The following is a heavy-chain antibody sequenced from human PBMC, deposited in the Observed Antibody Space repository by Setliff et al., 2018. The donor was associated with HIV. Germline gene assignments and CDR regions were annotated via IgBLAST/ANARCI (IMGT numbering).Heavy chain of an antibody. V-gene: IGHV4-61*05. CDR1: GASVSINSRY. CDR3: ARRPLDTGIDS. Sequence: PSETLSLTCTVSGASVSINSRYWAWIRQPPGKTLEYIGYIHYTGSTTYSTSLKSRATISVDTSKNQFSLKLNSVTAADTAVYYCARRPLDTGIDSWGQGTLVTVPS. D-gene: IGHD5-18*01. J-gene: IGHJ4*02. CDR2: IHYTGST.